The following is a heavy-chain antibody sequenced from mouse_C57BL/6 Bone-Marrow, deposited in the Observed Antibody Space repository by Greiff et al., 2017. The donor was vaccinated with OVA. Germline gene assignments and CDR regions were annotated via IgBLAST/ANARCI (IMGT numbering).Heavy chain of an antibody. CDR3: ARAYYDFDY. D-gene: IGHD2-4*01. J-gene: IGHJ2*01. V-gene: IGHV14-3*01. CDR2: IDPANGNT. CDR1: GFNIKNTY. Sequence: VQLQQSVAELVRPGASVKLSCTASGFNIKNTYMPWVKQRPEQGLEWIGRIDPANGNTKYAPKFQGKATITADTSSNTAYLQLSSLTSEDTAIYYCARAYYDFDYWGQGTTLTVSS.